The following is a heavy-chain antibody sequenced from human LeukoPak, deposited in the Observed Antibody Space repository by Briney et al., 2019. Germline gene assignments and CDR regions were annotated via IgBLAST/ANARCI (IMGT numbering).Heavy chain of an antibody. J-gene: IGHJ4*02. CDR1: GFTFSIYA. CDR2: TTSTGSIT. V-gene: IGHV3-64*02. Sequence: GGSLRLSCAASGFTFSIYAMHWVRQAPGRGLEYVSATTSTGSITYYADSVKGRFTISRDNSKNTLFLQMGSLRAEDMAVYYCGRDFERGYFDYWGQGTLVTVSS. CDR3: GRDFERGYFDY.